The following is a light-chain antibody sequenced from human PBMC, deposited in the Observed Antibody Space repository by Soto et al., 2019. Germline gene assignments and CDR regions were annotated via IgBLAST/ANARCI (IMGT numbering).Light chain of an antibody. Sequence: EIVLTQSPATLSLSPGEGATLSCRASESVSSYLAWYQQKPGQAPRVLIYDPSNRATVIPARFSGSGSATDIPLIISCLEPEDCAVYYCQQRSNWPVAFGLGTKVEV. J-gene: IGKJ1*01. V-gene: IGKV3-11*01. CDR3: QQRSNWPVA. CDR2: DPS. CDR1: ESVSSY.